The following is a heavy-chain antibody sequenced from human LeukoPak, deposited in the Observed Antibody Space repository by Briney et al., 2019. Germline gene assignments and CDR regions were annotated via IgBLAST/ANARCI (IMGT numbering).Heavy chain of an antibody. CDR1: GGSISSGDYY. J-gene: IGHJ4*02. CDR3: ARDDSSSWSFDY. CDR2: IYYSGST. V-gene: IGHV4-30-4*01. Sequence: SETLSLTCTVSGGSISSGDYYWSWIRQPPGKGLEWIGYIYYSGSTYYNPSLKSRVTISVDTSKNQFSLKLSSVTAADTAVYYRARDDSSSWSFDYWGQGTLVTVSS. D-gene: IGHD6-13*01.